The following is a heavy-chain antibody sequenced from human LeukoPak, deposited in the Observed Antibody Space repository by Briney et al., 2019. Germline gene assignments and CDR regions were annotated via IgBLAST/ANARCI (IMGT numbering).Heavy chain of an antibody. D-gene: IGHD3-3*01. CDR2: ISYDGSNK. J-gene: IGHJ4*02. V-gene: IGHV3-30*04. CDR1: GFTFSSYA. Sequence: QTGGSLRLSCAASGFTFSSYAMHWVRQAPGKGLEWVAVISYDGSNKYYADSVKGRFTISRDNSKNTLYLQMNSLRAEDTAVYYCARDVYDFWSGYRYYFDYWGQGTLVTVSS. CDR3: ARDVYDFWSGYRYYFDY.